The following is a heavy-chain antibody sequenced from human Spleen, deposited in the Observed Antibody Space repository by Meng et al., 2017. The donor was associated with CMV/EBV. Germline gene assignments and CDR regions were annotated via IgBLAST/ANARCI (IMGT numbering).Heavy chain of an antibody. CDR1: GGSISSGDYY. CDR2: IYYSGST. Sequence: SETLSLTCTVSGGSISSGDYYWSWIRQPPGKGLEWIGYIYYSGSTYYNPSLKSRVITSVGTSKNQFSLKLTSVTAADTAVYYCARGIIPPCPSCYFPYFDYWGQGMLVTVSS. D-gene: IGHD2-2*01. V-gene: IGHV4-30-4*08. CDR3: ARGIIPPCPSCYFPYFDY. J-gene: IGHJ4*02.